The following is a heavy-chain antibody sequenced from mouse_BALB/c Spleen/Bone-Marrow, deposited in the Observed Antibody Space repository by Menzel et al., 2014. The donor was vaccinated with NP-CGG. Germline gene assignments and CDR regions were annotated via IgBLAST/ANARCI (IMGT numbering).Heavy chain of an antibody. Sequence: EVQLVESGGGLVKPGGSLKLSCAASGFTFSSYAMSWVRQTPEKRLEWVATISSGGNYTYYPDSVKGRFTISRDNAKNTLYLQMSNLRSEDTAKYYCARYYGSSYDYWGQGTTLTVSS. CDR2: ISSGGNYT. J-gene: IGHJ2*01. D-gene: IGHD1-1*01. CDR3: ARYYGSSYDY. CDR1: GFTFSSYA. V-gene: IGHV5-9-3*01.